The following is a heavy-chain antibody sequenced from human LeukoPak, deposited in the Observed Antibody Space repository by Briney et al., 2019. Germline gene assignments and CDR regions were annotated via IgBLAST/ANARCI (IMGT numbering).Heavy chain of an antibody. J-gene: IGHJ4*02. CDR2: INPSGGST. Sequence: ASVNVSCKASGYTFTSYYMHWGRQAPGQGLEWMGIINPSGGSTSYAKKYPGRATMPKDTSTSTVYMELSSLGSEDTAVYYCERASARLTPFDYWGQGTLVTVSS. V-gene: IGHV1-46*01. CDR1: GYTFTSYY. CDR3: ERASARLTPFDY.